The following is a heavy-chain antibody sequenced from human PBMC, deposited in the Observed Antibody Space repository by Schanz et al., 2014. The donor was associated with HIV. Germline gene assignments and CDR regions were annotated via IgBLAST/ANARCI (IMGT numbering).Heavy chain of an antibody. J-gene: IGHJ6*02. CDR2: IVPIFGTT. Sequence: QVQLVQSGAEVKKPGSSVKVSCKTFGGTFRTFAISWVRQAPGQGLEWMGGIVPIFGTTNYAQSFQGRVSITADESTSTAYLQLSGLRSDDTAVYFWTRGYCGADCPRFYYYGTDVWGQGTTVTVSS. CDR1: GGTFRTFA. D-gene: IGHD2-21*02. V-gene: IGHV1-69*01. CDR3: TRGYCGADCPRFYYYGTDV.